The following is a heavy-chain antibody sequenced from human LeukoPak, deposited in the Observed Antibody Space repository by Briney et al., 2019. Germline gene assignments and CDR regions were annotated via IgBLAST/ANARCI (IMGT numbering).Heavy chain of an antibody. J-gene: IGHJ5*02. CDR1: GGSFSGYY. Sequence: SETLSLTCAVYGGSFSGYYWSWIRRPPGKGLEWIGEINHSGSTNYNPSLKSRVTISVDTSKNQFSLKLSSVTAADTAVYYCARGLRFLEWLSWGQGTLVTVSS. CDR2: INHSGST. V-gene: IGHV4-34*01. D-gene: IGHD3-3*01. CDR3: ARGLRFLEWLS.